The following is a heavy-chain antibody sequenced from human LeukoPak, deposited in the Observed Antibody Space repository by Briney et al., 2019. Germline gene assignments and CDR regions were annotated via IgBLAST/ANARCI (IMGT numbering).Heavy chain of an antibody. CDR3: NLVGSTPPYSSSWYGDYYFDY. CDR2: IIPIFGTA. D-gene: IGHD6-13*01. V-gene: IGHV1-69*05. Sequence: SVKVSCKASGGTFSSYAISWVRQAPGQGLEWMGGIIPIFGTANYAQKFQGRVTITTDESTSTAYMELSSLRPEDTAVYYCNLVGSTPPYSSSWYGDYYFDYWGQGTLVTVSS. CDR1: GGTFSSYA. J-gene: IGHJ4*02.